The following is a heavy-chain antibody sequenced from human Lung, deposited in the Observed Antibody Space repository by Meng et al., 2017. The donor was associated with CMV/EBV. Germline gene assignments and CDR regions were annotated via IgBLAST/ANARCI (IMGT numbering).Heavy chain of an antibody. CDR3: ARGGVLLPAGKSWFDH. D-gene: IGHD2-2*01. Sequence: GCTFTGYYIHWGRQAPGQGLEWMGRINSNSDDTNYAQNCQDRLTMTRDNSISTVYMELTRLTSDDTAVYYCARGGVLLPAGKSWFDHWGLGTLVTVSS. V-gene: IGHV1-2*06. J-gene: IGHJ5*02. CDR1: GCTFTGYY. CDR2: INSNSDDT.